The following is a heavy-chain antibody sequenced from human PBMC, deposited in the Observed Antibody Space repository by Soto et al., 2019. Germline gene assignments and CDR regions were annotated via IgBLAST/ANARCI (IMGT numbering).Heavy chain of an antibody. Sequence: GASVKVSCKASGYTFTSYAIHWVRQAPGQRPEWMGWINPSGGSTNYAQKFQGRVTMTRDTSTSTVYMELSSLRSEDTAVYYCATGYCISTSCYARPDYYYYYGMDVWGQGTTVTVSS. CDR1: GYTFTSYA. J-gene: IGHJ6*02. V-gene: IGHV1-46*01. CDR3: ATGYCISTSCYARPDYYYYYGMDV. D-gene: IGHD2-2*01. CDR2: INPSGGST.